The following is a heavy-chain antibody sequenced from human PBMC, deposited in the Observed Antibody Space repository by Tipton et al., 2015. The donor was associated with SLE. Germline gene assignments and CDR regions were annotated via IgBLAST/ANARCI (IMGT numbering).Heavy chain of an antibody. CDR1: GGSISDSNYN. CDR3: ARQYDFWPHAFDY. V-gene: IGHV4-39*07. CDR2: IYYSGNT. D-gene: IGHD3-3*01. J-gene: IGHJ4*02. Sequence: LRLSCTVSGGSISDSNYNWGWIRQPPGKGLEWIGNIYYSGNTYYNPSLKSRVTISVDTSKNQFSLKLVSVSAADTAVYYCARQYDFWPHAFDYWGQGTLVIVSS.